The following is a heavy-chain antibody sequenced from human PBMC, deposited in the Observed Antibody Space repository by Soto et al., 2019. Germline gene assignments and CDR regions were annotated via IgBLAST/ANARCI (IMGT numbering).Heavy chain of an antibody. V-gene: IGHV1-8*01. CDR1: GYSFASND. Sequence: QVHLVQSGAEVKKPGASVKISCKTSGYSFASNDITWVRQAPGQGLEWMGWMNGNSGLTGYAQKFQGRVTMTRNTSISTAYMELSSLKSEDTAVYYCARDSTCPDYWGQGTLVIVSS. CDR3: ARDSTCPDY. D-gene: IGHD2-2*01. J-gene: IGHJ4*02. CDR2: MNGNSGLT.